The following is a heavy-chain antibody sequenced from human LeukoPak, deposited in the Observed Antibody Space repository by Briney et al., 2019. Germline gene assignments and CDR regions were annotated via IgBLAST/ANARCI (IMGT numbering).Heavy chain of an antibody. CDR1: GYTFTSYY. CDR2: INPSGGST. D-gene: IGHD3-10*01. J-gene: IGHJ4*02. V-gene: IGHV1-46*01. Sequence: ASVKVSCKASGYTFTSYYMHWVRQAPGQGLEWMGIINPSGGSTSYAQKFQGGVTMTRDTSTSTVYIELSSLRSEDTAVYYCARDFGLRYYYGAGSYYNEFDYWGQGTLVTVSS. CDR3: ARDFGLRYYYGAGSYYNEFDY.